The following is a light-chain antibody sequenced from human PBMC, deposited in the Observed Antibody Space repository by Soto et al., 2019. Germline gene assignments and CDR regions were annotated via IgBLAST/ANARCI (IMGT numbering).Light chain of an antibody. CDR1: QPVSDK. J-gene: IGKJ3*01. V-gene: IGKV3-20*01. Sequence: EVVMTQSPANLSVSPGVGATLSCWASQPVSDKLAWYQQKPGQAPRLLIYGASARALGIPDRFSGSGSGTDFTLTISRLEPEDFAVYYCQQYGSSPLFGPGTKVDIK. CDR3: QQYGSSPL. CDR2: GAS.